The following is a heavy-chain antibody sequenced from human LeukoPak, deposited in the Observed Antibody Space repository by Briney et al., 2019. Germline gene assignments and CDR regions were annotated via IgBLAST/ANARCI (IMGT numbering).Heavy chain of an antibody. CDR1: GYSFTKYW. V-gene: IGHV5-51*01. J-gene: IGHJ5*02. CDR2: IYPSDSHT. Sequence: GESLKISWKGSGYSFTKYWIGWVRQMPGKGLEWMGIIYPSDSHTRYSPSFQDQVTISADKSINTAYLQWSSLKASDTAMYYCARGPYGYASSATLGSYNWFDPWGQGSLVTVSS. D-gene: IGHD3-10*01. CDR3: ARGPYGYASSATLGSYNWFDP.